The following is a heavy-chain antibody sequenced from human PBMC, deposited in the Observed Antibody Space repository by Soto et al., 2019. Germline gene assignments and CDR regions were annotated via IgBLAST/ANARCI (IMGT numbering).Heavy chain of an antibody. J-gene: IGHJ4*02. CDR3: ARKPDDSSGFVDY. D-gene: IGHD3-22*01. Sequence: GESLKISCQGSGYSFTSYWIGWVRQMPGKGLEWMGIIYPGDSDTRYSPSFQGQVTISADKSISTAYLQWSSLKAADTAMYYCARKPDDSSGFVDYWGQGTLVTVSS. CDR1: GYSFTSYW. V-gene: IGHV5-51*01. CDR2: IYPGDSDT.